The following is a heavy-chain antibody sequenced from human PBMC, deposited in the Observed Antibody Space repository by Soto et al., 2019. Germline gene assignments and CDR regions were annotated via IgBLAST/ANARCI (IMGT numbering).Heavy chain of an antibody. V-gene: IGHV3-23*01. Sequence: GGSLRLSCTSSGFIFDSYAMSWVRQAPGKGLECISTISGSGHNTYYADSVKGRFTISRDSSKDTVYLQMNNLRADDTAVYFCGGGPDYRNNYYYGMDVWGQGTTVTVSS. CDR3: GGGPDYRNNYYYGMDV. CDR2: ISGSGHNT. CDR1: GFIFDSYA. D-gene: IGHD3-10*01. J-gene: IGHJ6*02.